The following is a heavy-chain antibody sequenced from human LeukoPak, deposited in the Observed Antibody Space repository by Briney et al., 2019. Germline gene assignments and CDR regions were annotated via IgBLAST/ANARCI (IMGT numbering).Heavy chain of an antibody. CDR3: ARGGWYYFY. D-gene: IGHD6-19*01. V-gene: IGHV4-59*01. J-gene: IGHJ4*02. CDR2: IYYSGST. CDR1: GGSISSYY. Sequence: PSETLSLTCTVSGGSISSYYWSWLRQPPGKGLEWIGYIYYSGSTNYNPSLKSRVTISVDTSKNQFSLKLSSVTAADTAVYYCARGGWYYFYWGQGTLVTVSS.